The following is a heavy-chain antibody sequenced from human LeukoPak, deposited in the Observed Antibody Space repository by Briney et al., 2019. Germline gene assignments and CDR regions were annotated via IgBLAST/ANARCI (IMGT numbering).Heavy chain of an antibody. V-gene: IGHV3-66*01. D-gene: IGHD2-2*01. CDR3: AREWGPYCSSTSCYDPVGFDP. Sequence: GGSLRLSCAASGFTVSSNYMSWVRQAPGKGLEWVSVIYSGGSTYYADSVKGRFTISRDNSKNTLYLQMNSLRAEDTAVYYCAREWGPYCSSTSCYDPVGFDPWGQGTLVTVSS. J-gene: IGHJ5*02. CDR2: IYSGGST. CDR1: GFTVSSNY.